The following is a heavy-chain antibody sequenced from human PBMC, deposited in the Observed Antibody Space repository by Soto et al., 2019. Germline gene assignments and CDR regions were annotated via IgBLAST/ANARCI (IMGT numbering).Heavy chain of an antibody. CDR2: IVVASGYA. D-gene: IGHD6-19*01. J-gene: IGHJ4*02. Sequence: SVKVSCKTSGFTFSNSAMQWVRQVRGQRHEWIGWIVVASGYANLAPKFKQRVVMTRYMSIRTAYIVLSSLTSHYTAVYFCASDFIAVAGIFTYWGQGTQGTV. CDR1: GFTFSNSA. CDR3: ASDFIAVAGIFTY. V-gene: IGHV1-58*02.